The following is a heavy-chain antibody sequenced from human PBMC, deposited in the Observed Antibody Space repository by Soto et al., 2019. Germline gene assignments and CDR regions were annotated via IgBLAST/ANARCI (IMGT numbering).Heavy chain of an antibody. J-gene: IGHJ6*02. CDR1: GFTFSSYA. CDR2: ISSSGSST. Sequence: PGGSLRLSCAASGFTFSSYAMSWVRQGPGKWLEWVSDISSSGSSTYYADSVKGRFTMSRDNAKTSLYLKMKSRRAEDTAVYYCARSQLLWFGESLIPSSTAMDVWGQGTTVTVSS. CDR3: ARSQLLWFGESLIPSSTAMDV. D-gene: IGHD3-10*01. V-gene: IGHV3-48*04.